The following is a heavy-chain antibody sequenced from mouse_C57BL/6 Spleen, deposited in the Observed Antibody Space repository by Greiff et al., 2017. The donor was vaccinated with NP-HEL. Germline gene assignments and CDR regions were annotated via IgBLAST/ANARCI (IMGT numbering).Heavy chain of an antibody. V-gene: IGHV1-26*01. J-gene: IGHJ2*01. D-gene: IGHD2-12*01. Sequence: EVQLQQSGPELVKPGASVKISCKASGYTFTDYYMNWVKQSHGKSLEWIGDINPNNGGTSYNQKFKGKATLTVDKSSSTAYMELRSLTSEDSAVYYCARGRYDGGRFDYWGQGTTLTVSS. CDR1: GYTFTDYY. CDR2: INPNNGGT. CDR3: ARGRYDGGRFDY.